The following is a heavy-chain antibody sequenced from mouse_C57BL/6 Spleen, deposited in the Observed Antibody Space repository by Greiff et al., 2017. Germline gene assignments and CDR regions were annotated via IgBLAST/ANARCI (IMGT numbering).Heavy chain of an antibody. CDR3: AIYYGNYVGYAMDY. D-gene: IGHD2-1*01. CDR2: INPSTGGT. J-gene: IGHJ4*01. V-gene: IGHV1-42*01. Sequence: EVKLQQSGPELVKPGASVKISCKASGYSFTGYYMNWVKQSPEKSLEWIGEINPSTGGTTYNQKFKAKATLTVDKSSSTAYMQLKSLTSEDSAVYYCAIYYGNYVGYAMDYWGQGTSVTVSS. CDR1: GYSFTGYY.